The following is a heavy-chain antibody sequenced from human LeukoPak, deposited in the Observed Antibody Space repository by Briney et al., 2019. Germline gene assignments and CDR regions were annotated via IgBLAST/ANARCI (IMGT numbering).Heavy chain of an antibody. CDR3: ARGLVDTAMVFDY. CDR1: GGTFSSYA. J-gene: IGHJ4*02. V-gene: IGHV1-69*01. Sequence: GSSVKVSGKASGGTFSSYAISWVRQAPGQGLEWMGGIIPIFGTANYAQKFQGRVTITADESTSTAYMELSSLRSEDTAVYYCARGLVDTAMVFDYWGQGTLVTVSS. D-gene: IGHD5-18*01. CDR2: IIPIFGTA.